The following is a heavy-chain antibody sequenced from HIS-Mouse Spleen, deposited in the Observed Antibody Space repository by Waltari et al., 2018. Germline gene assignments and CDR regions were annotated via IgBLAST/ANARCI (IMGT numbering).Heavy chain of an antibody. CDR2: IYSGGST. CDR3: ARSNWYFDY. J-gene: IGHJ4*02. V-gene: IGHV3-66*01. CDR1: AFTVSSNY. Sequence: EVQLVESGGGLVQPGGSLRLACASSAFTVSSNYMSWVRQAPGKGLEWVSVIYSGGSTYYADSVKGRFTISRDNSKNTLYLQLNSLRAEDTAVYYCARSNWYFDYWGQGTLVTVSS. D-gene: IGHD7-27*01.